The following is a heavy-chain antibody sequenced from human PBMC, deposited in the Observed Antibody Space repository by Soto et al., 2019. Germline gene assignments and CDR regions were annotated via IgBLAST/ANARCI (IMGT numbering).Heavy chain of an antibody. D-gene: IGHD6-13*01. V-gene: IGHV3-30-3*01. CDR3: VRAAGIAAAGSSQGVP. CDR1: GFAIRNNA. J-gene: IGHJ5*02. CDR2: ISFEGSHK. Sequence: GGSLRLSCEASGFAIRNNAIHWVRQTPGKGLQWVAVISFEGSHKYYADSVKGRFTVSRDNPKNTVSLQMDSLTVEDSALYYCVRAAGIAAAGSSQGVPWGQGTLVPVPS.